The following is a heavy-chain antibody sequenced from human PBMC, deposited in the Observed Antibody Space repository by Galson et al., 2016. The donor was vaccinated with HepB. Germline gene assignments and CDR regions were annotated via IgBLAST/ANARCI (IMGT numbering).Heavy chain of an antibody. V-gene: IGHV4-61*01. CDR2: KYYSGTT. CDR3: ARDASGGAAGGVVTMSSYFYGMDV. CDR1: GDSVTNKNYY. J-gene: IGHJ6*02. Sequence: ETLSLTCTVSGDSVTNKNYYWSWIRRPPGKGLEWLGYKYYSGTTNYNPSLRSRVTISVDTSKNEVSLNVKSVTAADTAVYYCARDASGGAAGGVVTMSSYFYGMDVWGRGTTVTVSS. D-gene: IGHD6-13*01.